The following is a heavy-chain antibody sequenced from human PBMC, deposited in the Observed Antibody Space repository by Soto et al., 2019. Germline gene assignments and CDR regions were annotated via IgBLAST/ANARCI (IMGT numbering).Heavy chain of an antibody. Sequence: SETLSLTCTVSGGSVSSGSYYWSWIRQPPGKGLEWIGYIHHSGSTNYNPSLKSRVTISVDTSKNQFSLRLSSVTAADTAMFHWARGGGYCSTTGCYTYFFDYWGQGALVTVS. J-gene: IGHJ4*02. CDR1: GGSVSSGSYY. D-gene: IGHD2-2*01. CDR2: IHHSGST. V-gene: IGHV4-61*01. CDR3: ARGGGYCSTTGCYTYFFDY.